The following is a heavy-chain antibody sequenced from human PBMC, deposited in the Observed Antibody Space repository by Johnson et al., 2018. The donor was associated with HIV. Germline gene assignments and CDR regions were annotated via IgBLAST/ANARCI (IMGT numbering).Heavy chain of an antibody. CDR2: ISYDGSEK. CDR3: AKGHSIAVVEGDDAFDI. J-gene: IGHJ3*02. V-gene: IGHV3-30*09. D-gene: IGHD6-19*01. Sequence: QVQLVESGGGVVQPGRSLRLSCAASGFTFSTYAMHWVRQAPGKGLEWVAVISYDGSEKHFADSVKGRFAISRDSSKNTLYLQMNSLRAEDTAVYYCAKGHSIAVVEGDDAFDIWGQGTMVTVSS. CDR1: GFTFSTYA.